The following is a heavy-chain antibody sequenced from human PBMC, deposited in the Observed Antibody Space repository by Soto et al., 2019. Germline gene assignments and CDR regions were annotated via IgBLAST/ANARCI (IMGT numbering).Heavy chain of an antibody. J-gene: IGHJ4*02. D-gene: IGHD1-26*01. CDR3: ARGRSVGAKYYFDY. Sequence: LSLTCTVSGGSISSSSYYWGWIRQPPGKGLEWIGSIYYSGSTYYNPSLKSRVTISVDTSKNQFSLKLSSVTAADTAVYYCARGRSVGAKYYFDYWGQGTLVTVSS. CDR1: GGSISSSSYY. CDR2: IYYSGST. V-gene: IGHV4-39*07.